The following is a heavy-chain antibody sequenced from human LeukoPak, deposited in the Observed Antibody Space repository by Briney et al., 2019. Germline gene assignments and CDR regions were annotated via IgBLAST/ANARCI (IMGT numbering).Heavy chain of an antibody. Sequence: SETLSLTCTVSGDSVSSTNYYWGWIRQPPGRGLEWIASIRYSESAYYSPSLKSRGTISVDTSKNQLYVRLRSLTATDTAVYYCATQDSSHYWGQGTLVTVSS. D-gene: IGHD3-22*01. CDR2: IRYSESA. V-gene: IGHV4-39*01. J-gene: IGHJ4*02. CDR1: GDSVSSTNYY. CDR3: ATQDSSHY.